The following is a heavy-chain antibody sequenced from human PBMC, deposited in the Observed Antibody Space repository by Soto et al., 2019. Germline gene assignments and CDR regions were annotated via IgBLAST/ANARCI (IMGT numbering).Heavy chain of an antibody. J-gene: IGHJ5*02. Sequence: ASVKVSCKASGYTFTRYGISWMRQAHGQGLEWMGWISGYNGDTNYAQKFQGRVTMTVDTSTATAFMELTSLTSDDTAVYYCARFLPPFDPWGQGTLVTSPQ. V-gene: IGHV1-18*01. CDR1: GYTFTRYG. CDR2: ISGYNGDT. CDR3: ARFLPPFDP.